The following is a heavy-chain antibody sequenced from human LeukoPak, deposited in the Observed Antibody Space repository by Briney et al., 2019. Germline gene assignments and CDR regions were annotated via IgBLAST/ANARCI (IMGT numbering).Heavy chain of an antibody. V-gene: IGHV1-18*01. CDR1: GYTFTSYG. D-gene: IGHD2-2*01. CDR3: ARIGEYQLLGGLNWFDP. CDR2: ISAYNGNT. J-gene: IGHJ5*02. Sequence: GASVKVSCKASGYTFTSYGISWVRQAPGQGLEWMGWISAYNGNTNYAQKLQGRVTMTTDTSTSTAYMELRSLRSDDTAVYYCARIGEYQLLGGLNWFDPWGQGTLVTVSS.